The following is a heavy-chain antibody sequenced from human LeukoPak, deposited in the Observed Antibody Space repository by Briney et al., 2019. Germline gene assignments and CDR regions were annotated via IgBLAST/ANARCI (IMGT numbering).Heavy chain of an antibody. CDR3: ASSISTASDY. D-gene: IGHD2/OR15-2a*01. CDR2: NSSSGSTI. J-gene: IGHJ4*02. CDR1: GFTSSDYY. Sequence: GGSLRLSSAASGFTSSDYYTSWIPPAPGKGLEWVSYNSSSGSTIYYADSVKGRVTISRDNAKNSLYLQMNSLRAEDTAVYYCASSISTASDYWGQGTLVTVSS. V-gene: IGHV3-11*04.